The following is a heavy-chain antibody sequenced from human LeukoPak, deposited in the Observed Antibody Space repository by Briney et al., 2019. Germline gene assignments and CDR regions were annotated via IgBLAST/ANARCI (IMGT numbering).Heavy chain of an antibody. CDR1: GGSISSSSYY. Sequence: PSETLSLTCTVSGGSISSSSYYWGWIRQPPGKGLECIGSIYYSGSTYYNPSLKSRVTISVDTSKNQFSLKLSSVTAADTAVYYCARHLFYCSSTSCYVGEVDYWGQGTLVTVSS. CDR2: IYYSGST. V-gene: IGHV4-39*01. CDR3: ARHLFYCSSTSCYVGEVDY. D-gene: IGHD2-2*01. J-gene: IGHJ4*02.